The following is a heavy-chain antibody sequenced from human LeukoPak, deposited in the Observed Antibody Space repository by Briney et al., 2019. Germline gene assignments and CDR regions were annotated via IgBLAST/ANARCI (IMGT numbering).Heavy chain of an antibody. CDR3: ARDRQQWLAQGFDP. V-gene: IGHV3-21*01. CDR1: GSTFSSYS. Sequence: GGSLRLSCAASGSTFSSYSMNWVRQAPGKGLGWVSSISSSSSYIYYADSVKGRFTISRDNAKNSLYLQMNSLRAEDTAVYYCARDRQQWLAQGFDPWGQGTLVTVSS. J-gene: IGHJ5*02. CDR2: ISSSSSYI. D-gene: IGHD6-19*01.